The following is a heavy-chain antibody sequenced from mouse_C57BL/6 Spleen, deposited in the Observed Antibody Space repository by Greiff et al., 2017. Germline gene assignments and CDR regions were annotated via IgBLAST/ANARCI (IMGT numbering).Heavy chain of an antibody. CDR1: GYTFTSYW. V-gene: IGHV1-53*01. Sequence: QVQLQQPGTELVKPGASVKLSCKASGYTFTSYWMHWVKQRPGQGLEWIGNINPSNGGTNYNEKFKSKATLTVDKSSSTAYMQRSSLTSEDSAVYYCAREGVDFYYAMDYWGQGTSVTFSS. CDR2: INPSNGGT. J-gene: IGHJ4*01. CDR3: AREGVDFYYAMDY.